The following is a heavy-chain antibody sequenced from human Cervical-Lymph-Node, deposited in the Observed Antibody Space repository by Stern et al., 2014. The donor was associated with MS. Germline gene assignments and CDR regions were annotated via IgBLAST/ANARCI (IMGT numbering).Heavy chain of an antibody. CDR2: FDPDDAET. Sequence: VQLEESGAEVKKPGASVKVSCKVSGYSLTDFSMHWVRQPPGKGLEWMGGFDPDDAETIYAQQFQGRLTMTEDTSADTAYMELSSLRSEDTAVYYCVRYGDYVDAFDMWGQGTMVTVSS. D-gene: IGHD4-17*01. CDR1: GYSLTDFS. V-gene: IGHV1-24*01. CDR3: VRYGDYVDAFDM. J-gene: IGHJ3*02.